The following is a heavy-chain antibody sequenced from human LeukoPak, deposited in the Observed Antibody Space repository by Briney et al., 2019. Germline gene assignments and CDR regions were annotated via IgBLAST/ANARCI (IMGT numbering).Heavy chain of an antibody. J-gene: IGHJ6*02. D-gene: IGHD2-15*01. CDR1: GYTFTSYG. CDR2: ISAYNGNT. V-gene: IGHV1-18*01. CDR3: ARALRPDCSGGSCYLRSFYYYYYGMDV. Sequence: ASVKVSCKASGYTFTSYGISWVRQAPGQGLEWMGWISAYNGNTNYAQKLQGRVTMTTDTSTSTAYMELRSLRSDDTAVYYCARALRPDCSGGSCYLRSFYYYYYGMDVWGQGTTVTASS.